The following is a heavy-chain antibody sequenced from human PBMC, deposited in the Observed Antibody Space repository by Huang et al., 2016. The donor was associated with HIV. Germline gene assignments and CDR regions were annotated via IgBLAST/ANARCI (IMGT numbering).Heavy chain of an antibody. CDR1: GFVLSNFC. CDR3: ARGDYYDSSGYHPGYFDY. CDR2: IKNDGKKK. D-gene: IGHD3-22*01. Sequence: VQLLESGGGVVQPGRSLRLSCAASGFVLSNFCMNWVRQAPGKGLEWVTIIKNDGKKKYDADSVKGRFTVGRDNSNNTVFLQMSSLRPDDTATYYCARGDYYDSSGYHPGYFDYWGRGALVTVSS. J-gene: IGHJ4*02. V-gene: IGHV3-30*06.